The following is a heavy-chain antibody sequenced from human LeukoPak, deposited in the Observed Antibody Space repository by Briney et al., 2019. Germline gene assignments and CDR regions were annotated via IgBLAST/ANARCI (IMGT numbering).Heavy chain of an antibody. D-gene: IGHD6-19*01. J-gene: IGHJ6*04. CDR1: GFTFSSYE. Sequence: PGGSLRLSRAASGFTFSSYEMNWVRQAPGKGLEWVSYISSSGSTIYYADSVKGRFTISRDNAKNSLYLQMNSLRAEDTAVYYCARVVSGTSGWPYYYFYYGMDVWGKGTTVTVSS. V-gene: IGHV3-48*03. CDR3: ARVVSGTSGWPYYYFYYGMDV. CDR2: ISSSGSTI.